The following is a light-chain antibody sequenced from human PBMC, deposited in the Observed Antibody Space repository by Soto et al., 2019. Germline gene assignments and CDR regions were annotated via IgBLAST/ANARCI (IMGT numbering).Light chain of an antibody. CDR2: GAS. Sequence: DLQMTQSPFSLPASVGDRVNITCRASQSISNYLNWYQQKPGRAPSLLIHGASSLQGGVPSRFSGSGSGTDFTLTISSLKPEDFATYYCQQTYGAPLTFGGGTKVEI. V-gene: IGKV1-39*01. J-gene: IGKJ4*01. CDR1: QSISNY. CDR3: QQTYGAPLT.